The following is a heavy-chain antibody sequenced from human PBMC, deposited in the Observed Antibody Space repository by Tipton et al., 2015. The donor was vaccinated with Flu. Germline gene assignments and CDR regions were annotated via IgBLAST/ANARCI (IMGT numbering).Heavy chain of an antibody. V-gene: IGHV4-31*03. Sequence: TLSLTCTVSGGSISSGGYYWSWIRQHPGKGLEWIGYIYYSGSTYYNPSLKSRVTISVDTSKNQFSLKLSSVTAADTAVYYCASITMIGDAFDIWGQGTMVTVSS. D-gene: IGHD3-22*01. J-gene: IGHJ3*02. CDR3: ASITMIGDAFDI. CDR2: IYYSGST. CDR1: GGSISSGGYY.